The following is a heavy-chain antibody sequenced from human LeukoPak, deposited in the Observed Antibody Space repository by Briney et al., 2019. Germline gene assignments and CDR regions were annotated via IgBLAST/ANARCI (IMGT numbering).Heavy chain of an antibody. J-gene: IGHJ5*02. D-gene: IGHD3-10*01. CDR1: GGSISSGVYS. Sequence: PSQTLSLTCAVSGGSISSGVYSWSWVRQPPGKGLEWIGYIYYGGNTYYNPSLKSRLTISLDTSNNQFFLKLSSVTAADTAVYYCARAALLWFGEPTFDPWGQGTLVTVSS. V-gene: IGHV4-30-4*07. CDR2: IYYGGNT. CDR3: ARAALLWFGEPTFDP.